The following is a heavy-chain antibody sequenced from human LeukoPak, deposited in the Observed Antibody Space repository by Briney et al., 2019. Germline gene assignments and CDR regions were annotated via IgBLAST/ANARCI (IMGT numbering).Heavy chain of an antibody. V-gene: IGHV3-7*01. D-gene: IGHD6-6*01. J-gene: IGHJ6*03. CDR2: IKQDGSEK. CDR1: GFTLSSYW. Sequence: PGGSLRLSCAASGFTLSSYWMSWVRQAPGKGLEWVANIKQDGSEKYYVDSVKGRFTISRDNAKNSLYLQMNSLRAEDTAVYYCARSIAARPWYYYYYMDVWGKGTTVTVSS. CDR3: ARSIAARPWYYYYYMDV.